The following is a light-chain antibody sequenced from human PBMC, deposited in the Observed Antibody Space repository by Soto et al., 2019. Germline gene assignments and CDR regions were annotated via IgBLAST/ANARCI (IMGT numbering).Light chain of an antibody. CDR3: GSWDSSLSAYV. CDR1: SXNIGGNS. CDR2: DDN. J-gene: IGLJ1*01. Sequence: QSVLTQPPSVSAAPGQKVTISCSGSSXNIGGNSVSWYQQLPGTAPKLLIYDDNKRPSGIPDRFSGSKSGTSATLGITGFQTGDEADYYCGSWDSSLSAYVFGTGTKVHRP. V-gene: IGLV1-51*01.